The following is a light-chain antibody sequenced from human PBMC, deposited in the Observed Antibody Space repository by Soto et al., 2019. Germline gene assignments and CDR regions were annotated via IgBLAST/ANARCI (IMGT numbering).Light chain of an antibody. J-gene: IGKJ1*01. V-gene: IGKV3-20*01. CDR2: GAS. CDR3: LQYGVSPRT. CDR1: QSFSSTY. Sequence: EIVLTQSPGTLSLSPGERATLSCRASQSFSSTYLAWYQQRPGQAPRLLIYGASSRATGIPDRFSGSASGTEFTLTVSRREREESAVYYWLQYGVSPRTFGQEHTVDIK.